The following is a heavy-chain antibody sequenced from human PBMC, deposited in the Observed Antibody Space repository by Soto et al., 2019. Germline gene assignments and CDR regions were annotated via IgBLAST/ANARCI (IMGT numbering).Heavy chain of an antibody. J-gene: IGHJ3*02. CDR3: ARDSVYCSGGSCYSLHAFDI. Sequence: QVQLVESGGGVVQPGRSLRLSCAASGFTFSSYGMHWVRQAPGKGLEWVAVIWYDGSNKYYADSVKGRFTISRDNSKNTLYLQMNSLRAEDTAVYYCARDSVYCSGGSCYSLHAFDIWGQGTMVTVSS. D-gene: IGHD2-15*01. CDR2: IWYDGSNK. V-gene: IGHV3-33*01. CDR1: GFTFSSYG.